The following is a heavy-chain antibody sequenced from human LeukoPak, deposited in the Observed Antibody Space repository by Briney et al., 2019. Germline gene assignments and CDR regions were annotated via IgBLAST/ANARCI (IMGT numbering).Heavy chain of an antibody. Sequence: SETLSLTCTVSGGSISSYYWSWIRQPPGKGLEWIGYIYHSGSTYYNPSLKSRVTISVDRSKNQFSLKLSSVTAADTAVYYCARGEVGYCSSTSCPGLFDYWGQGTLVTVSS. V-gene: IGHV4-59*12. CDR3: ARGEVGYCSSTSCPGLFDY. CDR1: GGSISSYY. J-gene: IGHJ4*02. D-gene: IGHD2-2*01. CDR2: IYHSGST.